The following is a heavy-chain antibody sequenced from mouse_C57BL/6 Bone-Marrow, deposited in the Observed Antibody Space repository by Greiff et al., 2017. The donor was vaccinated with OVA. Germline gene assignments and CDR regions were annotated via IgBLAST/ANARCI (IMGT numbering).Heavy chain of an antibody. D-gene: IGHD1-1*01. J-gene: IGHJ4*01. CDR2: INPNYGTT. V-gene: IGHV1-39*01. CDR1: GYSFTDYN. Sequence: VQLHQSGPELVKPGASVKISCKASGYSFTDYNMNWVKQSNGKSLEWIGVINPNYGTTSYNQKFKGKATLTVDQSSSTAYMQLNSLTSEDSAVYYCARGFITTVVARYYYAMDYWGQGTSVTVSS. CDR3: ARGFITTVVARYYYAMDY.